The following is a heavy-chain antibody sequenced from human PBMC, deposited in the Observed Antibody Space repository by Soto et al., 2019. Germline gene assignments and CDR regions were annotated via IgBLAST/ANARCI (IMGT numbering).Heavy chain of an antibody. J-gene: IGHJ1*01. D-gene: IGHD3-10*01. V-gene: IGHV4-59*06. CDR3: ARGTLWFGELLQH. CDR1: GGSISSYY. Sequence: SETLSLTCTVSGGSISSYYWSWIRQHPGKGLEWIGYIYYSGSTYYNPSLKSRVTISVDTSKNQFSLKLSSVTAADTAVYYCARGTLWFGELLQHWGQRTLVTVSS. CDR2: IYYSGST.